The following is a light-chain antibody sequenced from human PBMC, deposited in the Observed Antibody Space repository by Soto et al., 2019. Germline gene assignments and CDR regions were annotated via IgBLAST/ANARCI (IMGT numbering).Light chain of an antibody. CDR3: QQSYSTPYT. V-gene: IGKV1-39*01. CDR2: PIS. J-gene: IGKJ2*01. Sequence: IQMTQSPSSLSASVGDRVTITCRASQRIGTYLNWYQQRPGKAPRLLISPISTLQRGVPSRFSGSGSGTDFTLTLTCLQPEDFATYYCQQSYSTPYTFGQGTKLEIK. CDR1: QRIGTY.